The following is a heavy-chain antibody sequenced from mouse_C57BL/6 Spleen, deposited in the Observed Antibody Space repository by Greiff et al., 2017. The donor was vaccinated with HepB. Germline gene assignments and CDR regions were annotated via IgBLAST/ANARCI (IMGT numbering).Heavy chain of an antibody. Sequence: QVQLQQSGAELVRPGTSVKVSCKASGYAFTNYLIEWVKQRPGQGLEWIGVINPGSGGTNYNEKFKGKATLTADKSSSTAYMQLSSLTSEDSAVYFCARWCYDYDGFAYWGQGTLVTVSA. V-gene: IGHV1-54*01. CDR1: GYAFTNYL. D-gene: IGHD2-4*01. CDR3: ARWCYDYDGFAY. CDR2: INPGSGGT. J-gene: IGHJ3*01.